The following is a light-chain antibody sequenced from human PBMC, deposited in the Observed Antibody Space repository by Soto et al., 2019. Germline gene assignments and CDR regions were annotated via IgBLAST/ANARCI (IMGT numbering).Light chain of an antibody. CDR1: SSYVGGYNY. CDR2: DVS. CDR3: SSYTSSSTLV. V-gene: IGLV2-14*01. Sequence: QSVLTQPASVSGSPGQSITISCTGTSSYVGGYNYVSWYQQHPGKAPKLMIYDVSNRPSGVSNRFSGSKSGNTASLTISRLQAEDEADCYCSSYTSSSTLVFGTGTRSPS. J-gene: IGLJ1*01.